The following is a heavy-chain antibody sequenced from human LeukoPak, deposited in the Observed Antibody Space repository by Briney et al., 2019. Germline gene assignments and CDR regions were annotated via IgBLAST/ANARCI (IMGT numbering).Heavy chain of an antibody. Sequence: ASVKVSCKASGYTFTSYGISWVRQAPGQGLEWMGWISAYNGNTNYAQKLQGRVTMTTDTSTSTAYMELSSLRYEDTAVYYCARGRIGLLWFGEFERWGQGTLVTVSS. D-gene: IGHD3-10*01. V-gene: IGHV1-18*01. CDR3: ARGRIGLLWFGEFER. J-gene: IGHJ4*02. CDR2: ISAYNGNT. CDR1: GYTFTSYG.